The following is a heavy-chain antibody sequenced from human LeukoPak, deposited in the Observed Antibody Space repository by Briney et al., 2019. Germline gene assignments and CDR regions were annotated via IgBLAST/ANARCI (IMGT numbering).Heavy chain of an antibody. CDR1: GFTFTGHN. J-gene: IGHJ4*02. CDR3: SGGPGDY. Sequence: GGSLRLSCAASGFTFTGHNMNWVRQAPGKGLEWVSSISSSSSYIYYADSVKGRFTISRDNAKNSLYLQMSSLRVEDTAVYFCSGGPGDYWGQGTLVTVS. V-gene: IGHV3-21*01. CDR2: ISSSSSYI. D-gene: IGHD3-10*01.